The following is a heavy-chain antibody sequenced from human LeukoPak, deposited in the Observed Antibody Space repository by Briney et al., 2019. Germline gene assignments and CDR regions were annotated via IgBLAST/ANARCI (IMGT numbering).Heavy chain of an antibody. Sequence: GGSLRLSCTASGFTFSNYAMSWVRQAPATGLEWVSTISGSDGSTYYADSVKGRFTISRDNSKNTLYLQMNSLRVEDTAIYYCAKGRGYCTGGSCYSDYWGQGTLVTVSS. D-gene: IGHD2-15*01. J-gene: IGHJ4*02. CDR1: GFTFSNYA. V-gene: IGHV3-23*01. CDR2: ISGSDGST. CDR3: AKGRGYCTGGSCYSDY.